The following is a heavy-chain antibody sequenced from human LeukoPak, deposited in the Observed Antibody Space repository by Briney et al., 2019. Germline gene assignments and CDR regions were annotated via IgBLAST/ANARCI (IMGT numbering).Heavy chain of an antibody. V-gene: IGHV4-34*01. CDR2: INHSGST. CDR3: ARDSLANYYDSSGYCDY. Sequence: SETLSLTCAVYGGSFSGYYWSWIRQPPGKGLEWIGEINHSGSTNYNPSLKSRVTISVDTSKNQFSLKLSSVTAADTAVYYCARDSLANYYDSSGYCDYWGQGTLVTVSS. CDR1: GGSFSGYY. D-gene: IGHD3-22*01. J-gene: IGHJ4*02.